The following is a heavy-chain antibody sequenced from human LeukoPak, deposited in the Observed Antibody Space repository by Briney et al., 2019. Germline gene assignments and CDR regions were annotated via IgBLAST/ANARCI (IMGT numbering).Heavy chain of an antibody. Sequence: ASVKVSCKASGYTFTGYYMHWVRQAPGQGLEWMGWINPNSGGTNYAQKFQGRVTMTRDTSISTAYMELSRLRSDDTAVYYCARDGVAAGSYYYYGMDVWGQGTTVTVSS. V-gene: IGHV1-2*02. CDR1: GYTFTGYY. CDR2: INPNSGGT. CDR3: ARDGVAAGSYYYYGMDV. J-gene: IGHJ6*02. D-gene: IGHD6-13*01.